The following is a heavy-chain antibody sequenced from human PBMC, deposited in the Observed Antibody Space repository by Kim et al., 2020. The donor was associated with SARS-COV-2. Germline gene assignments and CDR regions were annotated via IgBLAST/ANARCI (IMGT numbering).Heavy chain of an antibody. CDR2: ISPEARTQ. CDR3: AAEAYVTTSGPPVDF. J-gene: IGHJ4*02. Sequence: GGSLRLSCAGSGFDFNSHVIHWVRQAPGKGLEWVAVISPEARTQFSVASVKGRFSLSRDDSKNSVYLQMSSLRPEDTAVYYCAAEAYVTTSGPPVDFWGRGSLVPVSS. CDR1: GFDFNSHV. V-gene: IGHV3-30*03. D-gene: IGHD2-21*01.